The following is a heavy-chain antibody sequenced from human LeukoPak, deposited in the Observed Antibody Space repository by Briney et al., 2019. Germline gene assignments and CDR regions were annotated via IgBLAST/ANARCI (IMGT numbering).Heavy chain of an antibody. J-gene: IGHJ4*02. D-gene: IGHD3-22*01. CDR3: ARGRGSGYYYVVYYFDY. CDR1: GGSISSYY. V-gene: IGHV4-59*12. CDR2: IYYSGST. Sequence: SETLSLTCTVSGGSISSYYWSWIRQPPGKGLEWIGYIYYSGSTNYNPSLKSRVTISVDTSKNQFSLKLSSVTAADTAVYYCARGRGSGYYYVVYYFDYWGQGTLVTVSS.